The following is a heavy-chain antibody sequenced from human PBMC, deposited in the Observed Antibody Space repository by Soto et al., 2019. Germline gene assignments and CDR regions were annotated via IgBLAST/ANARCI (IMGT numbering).Heavy chain of an antibody. J-gene: IGHJ4*02. D-gene: IGHD2-15*01. CDR1: GATFSNYV. V-gene: IGHV1-69*06. CDR3: ARDRYCSGDTCYPLDY. Sequence: QVQLVQSGTEVKKPGSSVKVSCKASGATFSNYVISWVRQAPGQGLEWMGGISPLFSTSSYAQRFQGRVTITADKSTTTVHLELSSLRSEDTAGYYCARDRYCSGDTCYPLDYWGQGTLVTVSS. CDR2: ISPLFSTS.